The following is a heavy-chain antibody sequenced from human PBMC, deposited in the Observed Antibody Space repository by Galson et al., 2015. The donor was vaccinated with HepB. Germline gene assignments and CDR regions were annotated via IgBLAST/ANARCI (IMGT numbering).Heavy chain of an antibody. D-gene: IGHD3-3*01. Sequence: ETLSLTCTVSGGSISSSSYYWGWIRQPPGKGLEWIGSIYYSGSTYYNPSLKSRVTISVDTSKNQFSLKLSSVTAADTAVYYCARRYYDFWSGYYDDAFDIWGQGTMVTVSS. V-gene: IGHV4-39*01. CDR1: GGSISSSSYY. J-gene: IGHJ3*02. CDR2: IYYSGST. CDR3: ARRYYDFWSGYYDDAFDI.